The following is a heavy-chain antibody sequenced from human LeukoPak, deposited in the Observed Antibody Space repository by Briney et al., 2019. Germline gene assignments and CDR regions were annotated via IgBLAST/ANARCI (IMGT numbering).Heavy chain of an antibody. J-gene: IGHJ4*02. CDR3: AKRGGSWDFDY. CDR2: ISYDGSNK. CDR1: GFTFSNYG. Sequence: GGSLRLSCAASGFTFSNYGMHWVRQAPGKGLEWVAVISYDGSNKYYADSAKGRFTISRDNSKNTLYLQMNSLRAEDTAVYYCAKRGGSWDFDYWGQGTLVTVSS. V-gene: IGHV3-30*18. D-gene: IGHD2-15*01.